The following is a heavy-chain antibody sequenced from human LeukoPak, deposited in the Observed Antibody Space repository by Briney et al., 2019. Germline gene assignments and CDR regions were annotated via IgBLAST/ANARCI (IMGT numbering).Heavy chain of an antibody. CDR3: ARGGIVVPAAPRSGMDV. CDR2: ISSSSSYI. Sequence: GGSLRLSCAASGFTFSSYSMNWVRQAPGKGLEWVSSISSSSSYIYYADSVKGRSTISRDNAKNSLYLQMDSLRAEDTAVYYCARGGIVVPAAPRSGMDVWGQGTTVTVSS. D-gene: IGHD2-2*01. CDR1: GFTFSSYS. V-gene: IGHV3-21*01. J-gene: IGHJ6*02.